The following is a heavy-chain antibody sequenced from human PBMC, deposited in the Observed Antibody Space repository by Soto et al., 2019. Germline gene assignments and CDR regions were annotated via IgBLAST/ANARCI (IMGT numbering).Heavy chain of an antibody. J-gene: IGHJ4*02. Sequence: SETLSLTCTVSGVSITSYYWSWIRQSPVKGLEWIGYIYYSGITDYNPSLKSRVTMSVDTSKNQFSLTLSSVTAADTAVYYCASLVVWDEYRSSSDGIKLDYWGQGTLVTVSS. D-gene: IGHD6-6*01. CDR1: GVSITSYY. V-gene: IGHV4-59*12. CDR3: ASLVVWDEYRSSSDGIKLDY. CDR2: IYYSGIT.